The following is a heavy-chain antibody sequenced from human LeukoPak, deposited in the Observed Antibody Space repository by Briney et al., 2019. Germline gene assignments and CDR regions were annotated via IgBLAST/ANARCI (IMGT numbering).Heavy chain of an antibody. CDR3: AREFRGFDP. CDR1: GRSISSGGYS. Sequence: PSETLSLTCAVSGRSISSGGYSWSWIRQPPGKGLEWIGYIYHSGSTYYNPSLKSRVTISVDRSKNQFSLKLSSVTAADTAVYYCAREFRGFDPWGQGTLVTVSS. V-gene: IGHV4-30-2*01. J-gene: IGHJ5*02. CDR2: IYHSGST.